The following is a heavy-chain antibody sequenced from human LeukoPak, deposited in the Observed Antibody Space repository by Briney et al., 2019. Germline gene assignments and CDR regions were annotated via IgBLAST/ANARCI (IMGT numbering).Heavy chain of an antibody. Sequence: PGGSLRLSCSASGFTFSGYPMHWVRQAPGMGLEYVSTINNNGGSTYYADSVKGRFTVSRDNSKNTLYLQMSSLRAEDTAVYYCAARPSSLPYYFDYWGQGTLVAVSS. D-gene: IGHD6-25*01. CDR1: GFTFSGYP. CDR2: INNNGGST. J-gene: IGHJ4*02. V-gene: IGHV3-64D*09. CDR3: AARPSSLPYYFDY.